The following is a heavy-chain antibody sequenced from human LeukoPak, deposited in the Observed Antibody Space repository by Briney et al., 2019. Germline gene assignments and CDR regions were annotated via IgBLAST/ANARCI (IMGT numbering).Heavy chain of an antibody. V-gene: IGHV3-9*01. CDR2: ISYSSGSI. CDR1: GFTFDEYA. CDR3: ARVNWARLDY. D-gene: IGHD7-27*01. Sequence: GGSLRLSYAASGFTFDEYAMHWVRQAPGKGLEWVSGISYSSGSIGYVDSVKGRFTISRDNAKNSLYLQMNSLRAEDTAVYYYARVNWARLDYWGQGALVTVSS. J-gene: IGHJ4*02.